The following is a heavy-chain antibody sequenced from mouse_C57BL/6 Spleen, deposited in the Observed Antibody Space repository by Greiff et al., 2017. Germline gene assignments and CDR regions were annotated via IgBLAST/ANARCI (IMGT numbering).Heavy chain of an antibody. CDR1: GYTFTSYW. Sequence: QVQLQQPGAELVKPGASVKVSCKASGYTFTSYWMHWVKQRPGQGLEWIGRIHPSDSDTNYNQKFKGKATLTVDKSSSTAYMQLSSLTSEDSAVYCCAIDDYGDGFRFAYWGQGTLVTVSA. D-gene: IGHD2-4*01. CDR2: IHPSDSDT. CDR3: AIDDYGDGFRFAY. J-gene: IGHJ3*01. V-gene: IGHV1-74*01.